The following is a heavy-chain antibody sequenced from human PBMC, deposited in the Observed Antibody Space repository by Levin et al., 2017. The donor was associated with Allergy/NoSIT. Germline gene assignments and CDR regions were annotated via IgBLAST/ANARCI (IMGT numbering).Heavy chain of an antibody. CDR3: ARRTAAAFPPPWGYFDF. J-gene: IGHJ2*01. CDR2: ISTDSSTI. Sequence: PGGSLRLSCAASGFTFSSHSMNWVRQAPGKGLEWVSYISTDSSTIHYADSVKGRFTISRDNAKNSLYLQMNSLRDEDTAVYYCARRTAAAFPPPWGYFDFWGRGALVTVSS. V-gene: IGHV3-48*02. D-gene: IGHD6-13*01. CDR1: GFTFSSHS.